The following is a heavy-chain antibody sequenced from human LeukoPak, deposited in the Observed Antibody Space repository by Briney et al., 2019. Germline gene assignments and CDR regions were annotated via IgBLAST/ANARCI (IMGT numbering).Heavy chain of an antibody. V-gene: IGHV3-21*01. CDR2: ITSSSSYI. CDR1: GLAFSGYS. CDR3: VSSRYDRSGYYGIIGY. J-gene: IGHJ4*02. D-gene: IGHD3-22*01. Sequence: GGSLRLSCAASGLAFSGYSMNWVRQPPGKGLEWVSSITSSSSYIYYTASMKGRSTISRDNDKNSLHMQMTSLRAEDTAGYYCVSSRYDRSGYYGIIGYWGQGTLVT.